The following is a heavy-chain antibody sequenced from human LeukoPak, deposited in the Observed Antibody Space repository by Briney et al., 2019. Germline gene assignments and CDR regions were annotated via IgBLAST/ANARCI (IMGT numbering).Heavy chain of an antibody. J-gene: IGHJ4*02. Sequence: SETLSLTCAVSGDSISSDKWWTWFRQPPEKGLEWIGEIHPRGSTNYNPSLKSRVTISIDKFNNQFSLKLSPVTAGDTAVYYCARAGIYWNPGDYWGQGTLVTVSS. CDR1: GDSISSDKW. V-gene: IGHV4-4*02. CDR2: IHPRGST. CDR3: ARAGIYWNPGDY. D-gene: IGHD1-1*01.